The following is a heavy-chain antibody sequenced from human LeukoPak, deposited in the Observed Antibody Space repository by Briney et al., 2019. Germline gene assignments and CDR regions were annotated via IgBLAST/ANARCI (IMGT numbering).Heavy chain of an antibody. V-gene: IGHV3-53*01. J-gene: IGHJ6*02. CDR2: IDRGGST. CDR3: AKRVGYGYGMDA. CDR1: GFSVSSND. Sequence: PGGSLRLSCEASGFSVSSNDMSWVRQAPGKGLECVSVIDRGGSTFYADSVKGRFTISRDNSKNTLYLQMNSLRVEDTAEFYCAKRVGYGYGMDAWGQGTTVTVSS. D-gene: IGHD6-13*01.